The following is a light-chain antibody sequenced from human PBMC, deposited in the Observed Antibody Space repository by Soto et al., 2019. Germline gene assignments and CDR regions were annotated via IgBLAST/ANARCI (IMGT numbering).Light chain of an antibody. V-gene: IGKV3-20*01. J-gene: IGKJ2*01. CDR2: GAS. Sequence: ESVLTQSPGTLSLSPGERATLSCRASQSVSSSYLAWYQQKPGQAPRLLIYGASSRATGIPDRFSGSGSGTHFTLTISRLEPEDFAVYYCQQYGSSLVTFGQGNKLEIK. CDR1: QSVSSSY. CDR3: QQYGSSLVT.